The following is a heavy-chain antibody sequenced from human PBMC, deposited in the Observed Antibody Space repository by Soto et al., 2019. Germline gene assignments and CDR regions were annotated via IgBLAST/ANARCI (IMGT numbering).Heavy chain of an antibody. CDR2: IKEDGSDT. CDR1: GFTFRSYW. V-gene: IGHV3-7*01. Sequence: EVQLVESGGDLVQPGGSLRLSCTASGFTFRSYWMSWVRQAPGKGLEWVANIKEDGSDTYYLDSVRGRFTISRDNAKNSLYLEVNSLSAEDTAVYYCARVFSIWFDSCGQGTLVTVSS. J-gene: IGHJ5*01. D-gene: IGHD2-21*01. CDR3: ARVFSIWFDS.